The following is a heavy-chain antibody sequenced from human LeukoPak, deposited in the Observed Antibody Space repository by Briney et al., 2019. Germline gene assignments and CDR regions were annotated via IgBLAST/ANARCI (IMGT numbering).Heavy chain of an antibody. CDR3: ARDLGYYGSDSGY. V-gene: IGHV1-69*04. CDR2: IIPTLGIA. J-gene: IGHJ4*02. D-gene: IGHD3-10*01. CDR1: GGTFSSYA. Sequence: GASVKVSCKASGGTFSSYAISWVRQAPGQGLEWMGRIIPTLGIANYAQKFQGRVTITADKSTSTAYMELSSLRSEDTAVYYCARDLGYYGSDSGYWGQGTLVTVSS.